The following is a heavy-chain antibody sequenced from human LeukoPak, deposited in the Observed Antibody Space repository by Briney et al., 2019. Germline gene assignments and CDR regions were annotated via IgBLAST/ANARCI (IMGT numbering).Heavy chain of an antibody. J-gene: IGHJ6*03. D-gene: IGHD1-14*01. CDR2: INPNSGGT. Sequence: ASVKVSCKASGYTFTGYYMHWVRQAPGQGLEWMGWINPNSGGTNYAQKFQGRVTMTRDTSTSTAYMELSRLRSDDTAVYYCARDNRTYYYYYMDVWGKGTTVTVSS. CDR1: GYTFTGYY. CDR3: ARDNRTYYYYYMDV. V-gene: IGHV1-2*02.